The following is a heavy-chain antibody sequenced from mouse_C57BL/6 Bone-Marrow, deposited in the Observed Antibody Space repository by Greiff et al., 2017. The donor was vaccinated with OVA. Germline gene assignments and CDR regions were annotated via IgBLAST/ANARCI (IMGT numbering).Heavy chain of an antibody. CDR1: GFTFSDYY. CDR2: ISNGGGST. J-gene: IGHJ2*01. D-gene: IGHD2-3*01. Sequence: EVKLVESGGGLVQPGGSLKLSCAASGFTFSDYYMYWVRQTPEQRLEWVAYISNGGGSTYYPDTVKGRFTISRDNAKNTLYLQMSRLKSEDTAMYYCARQADGYLDYWGQGTTLTVSS. CDR3: ARQADGYLDY. V-gene: IGHV5-12*01.